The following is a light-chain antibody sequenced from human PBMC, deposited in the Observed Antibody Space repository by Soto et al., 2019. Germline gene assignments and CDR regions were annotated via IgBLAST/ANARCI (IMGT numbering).Light chain of an antibody. J-gene: IGKJ4*01. CDR1: QSVSSY. V-gene: IGKV3-11*01. CDR2: DAS. Sequence: EIVLTQSPATPSLSPGERATLSCRASQSVSSYLAWYQQKPGQAPRLLIYDASNRATGIPARFSGSGSGTDFTLTISSLEPEDFAVYYCHQRYNWPLTFGGGTKVEIK. CDR3: HQRYNWPLT.